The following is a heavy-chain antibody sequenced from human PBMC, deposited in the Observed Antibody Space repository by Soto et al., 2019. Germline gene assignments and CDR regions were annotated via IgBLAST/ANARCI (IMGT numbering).Heavy chain of an antibody. D-gene: IGHD3-22*01. V-gene: IGHV1-18*01. CDR2: ISAYNGNT. CDR3: ARDSSPYYDSSGYLGWFDP. J-gene: IGHJ5*02. Sequence: ASVKVSCKASGYTFTSYGISCVRQAPGQGLEWMGWISAYNGNTNYAQKLQGRVTMTTDTSTSTAYMELRSLRSDDTAVYYCARDSSPYYDSSGYLGWFDPWGQGTLVTVSS. CDR1: GYTFTSYG.